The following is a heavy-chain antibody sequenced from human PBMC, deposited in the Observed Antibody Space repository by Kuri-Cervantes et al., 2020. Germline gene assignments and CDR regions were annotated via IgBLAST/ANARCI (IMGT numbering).Heavy chain of an antibody. D-gene: IGHD3-10*01. CDR1: GESFSDYY. V-gene: IGHV4-34*01. Sequence: GSLRLSCAVYGESFSDYYWSWIRQPPGKGLEWIGEINHSGSTNYNPSLKSRVTISVDKSKNQFSLKLSSVTAADTAVYYCAREGVRGAFDYWGQGTLVTVSS. J-gene: IGHJ4*02. CDR2: INHSGST. CDR3: AREGVRGAFDY.